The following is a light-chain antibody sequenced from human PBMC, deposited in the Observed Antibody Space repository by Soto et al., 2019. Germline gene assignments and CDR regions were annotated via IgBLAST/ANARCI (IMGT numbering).Light chain of an antibody. Sequence: QSALTQPASVSGSPGQSITISCTGTSSDVGGYNYVSWYQQHPGKAPKLIIYDVSNRPSGVSNRFSGSKSGNTASLTISGLQAEDEADYYCSSYTSSSPLFGGGTKLT. J-gene: IGLJ2*01. CDR1: SSDVGGYNY. CDR3: SSYTSSSPL. CDR2: DVS. V-gene: IGLV2-14*03.